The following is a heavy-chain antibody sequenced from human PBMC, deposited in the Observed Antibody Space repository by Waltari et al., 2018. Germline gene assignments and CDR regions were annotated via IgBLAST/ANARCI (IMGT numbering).Heavy chain of an antibody. CDR2: ISFDGNSI. CDR1: GFSFNGYW. Sequence: EVQLVESGGDLVQPGGCLRLSCVASGFSFNGYWMHWVRQAQGKGLVWVSRISFDGNSISDADSVKGRFTISRDNAKNTLYLQMNSLRDEDTGVYYCARLTTVDVWGQGTTVIVSS. V-gene: IGHV3-74*01. D-gene: IGHD4-17*01. CDR3: ARLTTVDV. J-gene: IGHJ6*02.